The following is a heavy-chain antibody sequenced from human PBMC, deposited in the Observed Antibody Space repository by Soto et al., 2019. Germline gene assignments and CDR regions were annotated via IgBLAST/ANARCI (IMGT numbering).Heavy chain of an antibody. CDR3: ARDRIGIAVAGLYYYYYGMDV. Sequence: SVKVSCKASGGTFSSYTISWVRQAPGQGLEWMGRIIPILGIANYAQKFQGRVTITADKSTSTAYMELSSLRSEDTAVYYCARDRIGIAVAGLYYYYYGMDVWGQGTSVTVSS. CDR1: GGTFSSYT. D-gene: IGHD6-19*01. CDR2: IIPILGIA. V-gene: IGHV1-69*04. J-gene: IGHJ6*02.